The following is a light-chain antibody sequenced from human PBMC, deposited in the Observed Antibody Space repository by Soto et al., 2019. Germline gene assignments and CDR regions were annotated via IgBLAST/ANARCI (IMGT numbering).Light chain of an antibody. Sequence: EIVLTQSPGTLSLSPGERAALSCRASQSVTSSYLAWYQQKPGQAPRLLIYGASTRAAGVPPRFSGSGSGTDFTLIISSLEPEDFAVYYCQQRSNWPPITFGQGTRLEIK. J-gene: IGKJ5*01. CDR3: QQRSNWPPIT. CDR1: QSVTSSY. CDR2: GAS. V-gene: IGKV3D-20*02.